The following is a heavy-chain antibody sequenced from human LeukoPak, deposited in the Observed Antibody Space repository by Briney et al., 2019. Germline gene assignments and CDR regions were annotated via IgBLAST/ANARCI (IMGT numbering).Heavy chain of an antibody. Sequence: GRSLRPACAASGFTFSRSAMHWVRQAPGKGLECEPVISYDGSNKYYADSVKDRFTISRDNSKNTQYLQMNSLRAEDTAVYYGARGPVEKGYCSSTSCYNNMDVWGKGTTVTVSS. CDR1: GFTFSRSA. D-gene: IGHD2-2*01. CDR2: ISYDGSNK. V-gene: IGHV3-30*01. J-gene: IGHJ6*03. CDR3: ARGPVEKGYCSSTSCYNNMDV.